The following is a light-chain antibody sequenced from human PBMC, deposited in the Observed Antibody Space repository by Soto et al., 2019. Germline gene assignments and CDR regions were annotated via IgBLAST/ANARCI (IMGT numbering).Light chain of an antibody. Sequence: VVLTQSPATLSLSPGERATLSCRTSLSVSVYLDWYQQKTGQAPRLLISDASNRATGIPARFSGSGSGTDFTLTTSSLEPEDFAVYYCHQRQYWPPITFGQGTRLEIK. V-gene: IGKV3-11*01. CDR1: LSVSVY. CDR3: HQRQYWPPIT. J-gene: IGKJ5*01. CDR2: DAS.